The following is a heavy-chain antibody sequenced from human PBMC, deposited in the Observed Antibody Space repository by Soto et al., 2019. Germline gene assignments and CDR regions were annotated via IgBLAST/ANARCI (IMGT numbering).Heavy chain of an antibody. CDR3: ARSAVEYDFWGAYQGWIEP. V-gene: IGHV4-59*01. CDR1: GGSIGAYY. J-gene: IGHJ5*02. D-gene: IGHD3-3*01. CDR2: MSDSGTT. Sequence: PSETLSLTYTVSGGSIGAYYWHWIRQAPGKGLECIGFMSDSGTTNSNPSLKSRVTMSVDASKRQFSLRLQSLTAADTAVYYCARSAVEYDFWGAYQGWIEPWGQGSLVTVYS.